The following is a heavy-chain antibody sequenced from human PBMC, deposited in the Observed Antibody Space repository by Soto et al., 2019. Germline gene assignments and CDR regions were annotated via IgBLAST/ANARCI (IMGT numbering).Heavy chain of an antibody. J-gene: IGHJ5*02. D-gene: IGHD2-2*01. V-gene: IGHV3-48*02. CDR1: GFTFSSYS. Sequence: GGSLRLSCAASGFTFSSYSMNWVRQAPGKGLEWVSYISSSSSTKYYADSVKGRFTISRDNAKNSLYLQMNSLRDEDTAVYYCARDLVVVPATPLNWFDPWGQGTLVTVSS. CDR3: ARDLVVVPATPLNWFDP. CDR2: ISSSSSTK.